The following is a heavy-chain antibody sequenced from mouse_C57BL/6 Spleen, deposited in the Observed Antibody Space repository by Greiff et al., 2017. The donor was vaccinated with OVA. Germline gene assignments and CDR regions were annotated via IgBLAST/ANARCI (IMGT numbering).Heavy chain of an antibody. Sequence: EVHLVESGGGLVKPGGSLKLSCAASGFTFSDYGMHWVRQAPEKGLEWVAYISSGSSTIYYADTVKGRFTISRDNAKNTLFLQMTSLRSEDTAVYYCARKAKTGSFDYWGQGTTLTVSS. V-gene: IGHV5-17*01. J-gene: IGHJ2*01. CDR1: GFTFSDYG. D-gene: IGHD4-1*01. CDR3: ARKAKTGSFDY. CDR2: ISSGSSTI.